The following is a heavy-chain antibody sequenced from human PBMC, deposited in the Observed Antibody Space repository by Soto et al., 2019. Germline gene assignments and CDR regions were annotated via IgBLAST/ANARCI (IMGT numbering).Heavy chain of an antibody. CDR2: ISGSGGST. Sequence: EVQLLESGGGVVQPGGSLRLSCAASGFTFSSYAMSWVRQAPGKRLEWVSAISGSGGSTYYADSVKGRFTISRDNSKNTLYLQMKSLRAEDTAVYYCAKVELLPMVRGVIISHYYYYGMDVWGQGTTVTVSS. D-gene: IGHD3-10*01. V-gene: IGHV3-23*01. CDR3: AKVELLPMVRGVIISHYYYYGMDV. J-gene: IGHJ6*02. CDR1: GFTFSSYA.